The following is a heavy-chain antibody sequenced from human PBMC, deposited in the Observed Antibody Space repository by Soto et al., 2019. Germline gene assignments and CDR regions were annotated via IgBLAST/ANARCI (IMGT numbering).Heavy chain of an antibody. CDR2: INGNNGAT. D-gene: IGHD6-13*01. V-gene: IGHV1-18*04. CDR1: GYTFAHYG. CDR3: ARRIAAAGTPYYSYGMDV. Sequence: ASVKVSCKASGYTFAHYGISWVRQAPGQGLEWMGWINGNNGATNYAPKFQGRVTMTIDTSTSTAYMELRRLTSDDTAVYYCARRIAAAGTPYYSYGMDVWGQGTTVTLSS. J-gene: IGHJ6*02.